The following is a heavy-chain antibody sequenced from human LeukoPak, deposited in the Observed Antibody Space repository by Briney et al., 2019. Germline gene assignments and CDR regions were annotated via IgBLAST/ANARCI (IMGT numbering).Heavy chain of an antibody. Sequence: GGSLRLSCAASGFTFSSYWMSWVGQAPGRGLEGGANIKQDGSEKYYVDSMKGRFTISRDNAKNSLYLQMNSLRAEDTAVYYCARDDCSSISCYHNWFDPWGQGTLVTVSS. CDR3: ARDDCSSISCYHNWFDP. CDR1: GFTFSSYW. D-gene: IGHD2-2*01. J-gene: IGHJ5*02. V-gene: IGHV3-7*01. CDR2: IKQDGSEK.